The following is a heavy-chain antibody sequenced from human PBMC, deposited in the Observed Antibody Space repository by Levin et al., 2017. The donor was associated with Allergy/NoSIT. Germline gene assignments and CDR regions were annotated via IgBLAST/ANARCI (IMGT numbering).Heavy chain of an antibody. J-gene: IGHJ6*03. V-gene: IGHV3-30*18. CDR1: GFTFSSYG. CDR2: ISYDGSNK. D-gene: IGHD6-13*01. Sequence: GGSLRLSCAASGFTFSSYGMHWVRQAPGKGLEWVAVISYDGSNKYYADSVKGRFTISRDNSKNTLYLQMNSLRAEDTAVYYCAKSTGSSDPNMDVWGKGTTVTVSS. CDR3: AKSTGSSDPNMDV.